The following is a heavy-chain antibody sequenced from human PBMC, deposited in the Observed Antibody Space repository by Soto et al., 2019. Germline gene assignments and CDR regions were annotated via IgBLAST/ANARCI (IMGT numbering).Heavy chain of an antibody. CDR1: GYSVSSGYY. CDR2: IYTSGST. J-gene: IGHJ5*02. Sequence: PSETLSLTCAVSGYSVSSGYYWSWIRQPAGKGLEWIGRIYTSGSTNYNPSLKSRVTMSVDTSKNQFSLKLSSVTAADTAVYYCARDFGRSGSGRAFDPWGQGTLVTVSS. CDR3: ARDFGRSGSGRAFDP. D-gene: IGHD2-15*01. V-gene: IGHV4-4*07.